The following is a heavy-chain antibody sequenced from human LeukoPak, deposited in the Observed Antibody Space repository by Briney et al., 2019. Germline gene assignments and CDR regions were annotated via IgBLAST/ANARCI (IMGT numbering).Heavy chain of an antibody. CDR2: NSWNSGSI. D-gene: IGHD5-24*01. Sequence: HPGGSLRLSCAACGFTFDDYAMHWVRQARGKGLEWVSGNSWNSGSIGYADSVKGRFTISRHNAKNSLYLQMNSLRAEDTVLYYCAKSRMATIIRGYFDYWGQGTLVTLPS. J-gene: IGHJ4*02. CDR1: GFTFDDYA. CDR3: AKSRMATIIRGYFDY. V-gene: IGHV3-9*01.